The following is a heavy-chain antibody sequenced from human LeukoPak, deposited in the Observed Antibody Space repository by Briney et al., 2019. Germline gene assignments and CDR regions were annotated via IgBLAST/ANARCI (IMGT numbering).Heavy chain of an antibody. D-gene: IGHD3-9*01. J-gene: IGHJ4*02. CDR3: ARGHYGVLAASYKWTPDY. CDR1: GLTFSTFN. V-gene: IGHV3-21*01. Sequence: PGGSLRLSCAASGLTFSTFNMNWVRQAPGKGLEWVSSITSGGDYIYYADSVKGRFTTSRDNAKNSLSLQLNSLRVEDTAVYYCARGHYGVLAASYKWTPDYWGQGTLVTVSS. CDR2: ITSGGDYI.